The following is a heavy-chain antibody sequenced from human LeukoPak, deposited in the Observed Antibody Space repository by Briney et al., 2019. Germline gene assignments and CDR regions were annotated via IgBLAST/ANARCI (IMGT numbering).Heavy chain of an antibody. CDR3: ARVGYSASDAFDI. J-gene: IGHJ3*02. D-gene: IGHD3-16*02. V-gene: IGHV3-11*04. Sequence: PSETLSLTCAVYGGSFSGYYWSWIRQPPGKGLEWVSYISSSSSTIYYADSVKGRFTISRDNAKNSLYLQMNSLRAEDTAVYYCARVGYSASDAFDIWGQGTMVTVSS. CDR1: GGSFSGYY. CDR2: ISSSSSTI.